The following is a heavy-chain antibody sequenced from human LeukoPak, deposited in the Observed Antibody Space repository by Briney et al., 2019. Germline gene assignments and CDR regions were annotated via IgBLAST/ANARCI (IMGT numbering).Heavy chain of an antibody. Sequence: KPSETLSLTCAVYGGSFSGYYWSWIRQPPGKGREWIGEINHSGSTNYNPSLTSRVTISVDTSKNQFSLKLSSVTAADTAVYYCARAPYGSGSYPTPSMDVWGQGTTVTVSS. CDR2: INHSGST. CDR3: ARAPYGSGSYPTPSMDV. CDR1: GGSFSGYY. J-gene: IGHJ6*02. D-gene: IGHD3-10*01. V-gene: IGHV4-34*01.